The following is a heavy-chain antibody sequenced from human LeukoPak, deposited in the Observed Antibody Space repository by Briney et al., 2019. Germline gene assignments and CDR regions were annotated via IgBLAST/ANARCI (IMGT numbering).Heavy chain of an antibody. CDR1: GGSISSKNYY. Sequence: SETLSLTCTVSGGSISSKNYYWGWIRQPPGKGLEWIGSVYYSGSTYYNPSLQSRLTIFVDTSKNQFSLNLSSVTAADTAVYYCARLTYQPRDAFDIWGQGTMVTVSS. CDR2: VYYSGST. D-gene: IGHD2-2*01. J-gene: IGHJ3*02. V-gene: IGHV4-39*01. CDR3: ARLTYQPRDAFDI.